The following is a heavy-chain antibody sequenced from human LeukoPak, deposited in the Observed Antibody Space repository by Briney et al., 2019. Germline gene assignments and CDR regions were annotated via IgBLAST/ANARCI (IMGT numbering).Heavy chain of an antibody. D-gene: IGHD5-18*01. V-gene: IGHV4-38-2*02. J-gene: IGHJ4*02. Sequence: SETLSLTCTVSGYSISSGYYWGWIRQPPGKGLEWIGNIYHSGSTFYNPSLKSRVTISEDTSKNQFSLKLTSVTAADTAVYYCARHSDTYGDRGPGYWGQGTLVTVSS. CDR1: GYSISSGYY. CDR3: ARHSDTYGDRGPGY. CDR2: IYHSGST.